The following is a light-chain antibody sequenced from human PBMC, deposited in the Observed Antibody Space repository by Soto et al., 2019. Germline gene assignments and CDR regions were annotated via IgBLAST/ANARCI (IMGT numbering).Light chain of an antibody. CDR2: DAS. Sequence: RAPLSCRASQGITNYLVWYQQKPGQAPELLIYDASTWATGIPARFSGSGSGTEFTLTISSLQPEDFATYFCQQLNSYPITFGQGTLLAIK. CDR3: QQLNSYPIT. CDR1: QGITNY. V-gene: IGKV3-15*01. J-gene: IGKJ5*01.